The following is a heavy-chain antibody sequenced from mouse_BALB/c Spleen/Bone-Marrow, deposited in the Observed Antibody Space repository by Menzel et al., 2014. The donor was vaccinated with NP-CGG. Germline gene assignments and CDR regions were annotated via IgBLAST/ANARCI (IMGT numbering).Heavy chain of an antibody. CDR2: INPSNGRT. J-gene: IGHJ2*01. CDR3: ARTYFDY. V-gene: IGHV1S81*02. CDR1: GYTFTSYW. Sequence: QVQLKESGAEPVKPGASVKLSCKASGYTFTSYWMHWVKQRPGQGLEWIGEINPSNGRTNYNEKFKSKATLTVDKSSSTAYMQLSSLTSEDSAVYYCARTYFDYWGQGTTLTVSS.